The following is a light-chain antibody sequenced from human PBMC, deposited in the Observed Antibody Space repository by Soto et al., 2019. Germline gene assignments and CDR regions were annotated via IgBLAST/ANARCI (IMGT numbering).Light chain of an antibody. J-gene: IGKJ1*01. CDR1: QDITRW. CDR2: AAS. V-gene: IGKV1D-16*01. Sequence: DIQMTQSPASLSASVGDRVTITCRASQDITRWLAWYQQKPGKAPKVLIYAASSLESGVPSRFSGSGSGTDFSLTISSLQPEDFAVYYCQQYDNWPRTFGQGTKVDIK. CDR3: QQYDNWPRT.